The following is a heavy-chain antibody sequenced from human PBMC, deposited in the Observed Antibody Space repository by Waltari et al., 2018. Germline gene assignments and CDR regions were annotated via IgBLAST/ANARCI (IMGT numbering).Heavy chain of an antibody. J-gene: IGHJ4*02. CDR3: ASGSIAARGPRPPDY. CDR2: IIPIFGTA. V-gene: IGHV1-69*01. D-gene: IGHD6-6*01. CDR1: GGTFSSYA. Sequence: QVQLVQSGAEVQKPGSSVKVSCNASGGTFSSYATSWVRPPPGQGLEWMGGIIPIFGTANYAQKFQGRVTITADESTSTAYMELSSLRSEDTAVYYWASGSIAARGPRPPDYWGQGTLVTVSS.